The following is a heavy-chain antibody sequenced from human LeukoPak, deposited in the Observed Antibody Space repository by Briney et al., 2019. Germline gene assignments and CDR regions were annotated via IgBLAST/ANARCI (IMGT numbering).Heavy chain of an antibody. CDR2: IWYDGSNK. V-gene: IGHV3-33*01. J-gene: IGHJ6*02. D-gene: IGHD3-3*01. CDR3: ARDQKLGSTFDFWSGYPNNYYYYGMDV. Sequence: PGRSPRLSCAASGFTFSSYGMHWVRQAPGKGLEWVAVIWYDGSNKYYADSVKGRFTISRDNSKNTLYLQMNSLRAEDTAVYYCARDQKLGSTFDFWSGYPNNYYYYGMDVWGQGTTVTVSS. CDR1: GFTFSSYG.